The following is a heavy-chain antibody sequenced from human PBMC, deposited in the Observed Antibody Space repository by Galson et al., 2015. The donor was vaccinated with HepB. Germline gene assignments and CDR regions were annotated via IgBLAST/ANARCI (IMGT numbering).Heavy chain of an antibody. V-gene: IGHV3-30-3*01. J-gene: IGHJ4*02. CDR3: ARDSEAIDWLVNFDY. CDR1: GFTFSSYA. CDR2: ISYDGSNK. D-gene: IGHD3-9*01. Sequence: SLRLSCAASGFTFSSYAMHWARQAPGKGLEWVAVISYDGSNKYYADSVKGRFTISRDNSKNTLYLQMNSLRAEDTAVYYCARDSEAIDWLVNFDYWGQGTLVTVSS.